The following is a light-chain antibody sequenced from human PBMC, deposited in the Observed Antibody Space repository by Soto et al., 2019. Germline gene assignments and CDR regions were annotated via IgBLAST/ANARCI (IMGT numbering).Light chain of an antibody. Sequence: SVLTQPPSVSGAPGQRVTISCTGSSSNIGAGYDVHWYQQLPGTAPKLLIYGSSNRPSGVPDRFSGSKSGTSASLAITGLQAEDEADYYCQSYDSSLSEVFGTGTKVTVL. V-gene: IGLV1-40*01. CDR2: GSS. CDR3: QSYDSSLSEV. CDR1: SSNIGAGYD. J-gene: IGLJ1*01.